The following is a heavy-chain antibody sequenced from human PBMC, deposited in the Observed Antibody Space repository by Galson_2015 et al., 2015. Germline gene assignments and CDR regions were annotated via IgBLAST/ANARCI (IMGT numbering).Heavy chain of an antibody. CDR1: GFTFSSFA. D-gene: IGHD3-10*01. CDR2: ISYDGSNK. J-gene: IGHJ4*02. V-gene: IGHV3-30-3*01. Sequence: SLRLSCAASGFTFSSFAMHWVRQAPGKGLQWVALISYDGSNKNYADSVKGRFTISRDNSENTLYLQMNSPRAEDTAVYYCARGTTMVRGAPDYWGQGTLVTVSS. CDR3: ARGTTMVRGAPDY.